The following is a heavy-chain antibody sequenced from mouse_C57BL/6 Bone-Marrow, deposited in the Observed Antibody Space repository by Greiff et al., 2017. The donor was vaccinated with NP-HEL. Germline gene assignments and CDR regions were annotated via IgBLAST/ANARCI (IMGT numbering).Heavy chain of an antibody. CDR1: GYTFTSYG. Sequence: QVQLQQSGAELARPGASVKLSCKASGYTFTSYGISWVKQRTGQGLEWIGEIYPRSGNTYYNEKFKGKATLTADKSYSTAYKELRSLTSEDSAVYFCARNYGSSPYFDYWGQGTTLTVSS. CDR2: IYPRSGNT. V-gene: IGHV1-81*01. J-gene: IGHJ2*01. D-gene: IGHD1-1*01. CDR3: ARNYGSSPYFDY.